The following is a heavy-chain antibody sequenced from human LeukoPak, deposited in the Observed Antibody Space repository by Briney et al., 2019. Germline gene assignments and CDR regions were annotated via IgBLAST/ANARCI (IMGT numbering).Heavy chain of an antibody. V-gene: IGHV1-18*01. J-gene: IGHJ4*02. Sequence: ASVKVSCKASGYTFTSYGISWLRQAPGQGLEWMGWISAFNGNTNYAQKLQGRVTMTTDTSTSTAYIELRSLRSDDTAVYYCARVEDYYGSGSHIDYWGQGTLVTVSS. CDR3: ARVEDYYGSGSHIDY. CDR1: GYTFTSYG. D-gene: IGHD3-10*01. CDR2: ISAFNGNT.